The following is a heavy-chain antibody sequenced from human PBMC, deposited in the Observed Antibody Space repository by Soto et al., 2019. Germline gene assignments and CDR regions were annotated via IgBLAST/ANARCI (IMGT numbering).Heavy chain of an antibody. CDR3: ARLWRGSYLDY. Sequence: PSETLSLTCTVSGVSISSSSYYWGWIRQPPGKGLEWIGSIYYSGSTYYNPSLKSRVTISVDTSKNQFSLKLSSVTAADTAVYYCARLWRGSYLDYWGQGTLVTVSS. CDR1: GVSISSSSYY. D-gene: IGHD3-3*01. CDR2: IYYSGST. V-gene: IGHV4-39*01. J-gene: IGHJ4*02.